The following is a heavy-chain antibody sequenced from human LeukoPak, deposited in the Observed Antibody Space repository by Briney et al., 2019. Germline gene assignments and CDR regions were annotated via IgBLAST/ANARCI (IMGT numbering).Heavy chain of an antibody. CDR1: GYTLTELS. V-gene: IGHV1-24*01. Sequence: ASVKVSCKVSGYTLTELSMHWVRQAPGKGLEWMGGFDPEDDETNYAQKFQERVTITRDMSTSTAYMELSSLRSEDTAVYYCAAEPGIAAAGRVYDYWGQGTLVTVSS. CDR3: AAEPGIAAAGRVYDY. CDR2: FDPEDDET. D-gene: IGHD6-13*01. J-gene: IGHJ4*02.